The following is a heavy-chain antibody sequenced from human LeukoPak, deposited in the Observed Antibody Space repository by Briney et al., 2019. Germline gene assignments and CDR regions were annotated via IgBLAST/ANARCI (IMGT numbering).Heavy chain of an antibody. J-gene: IGHJ5*02. CDR1: GYSFTNYW. D-gene: IGHD3-10*01. CDR3: ARQYYYVSGSYYNNWFDP. CDR2: IDPSDSYT. Sequence: VESLKISCKGSGYSFTNYWISWVRQMPGKGLEWMGRIDPSDSYTYYSPSFQGHVTISADKSISTAYLQWSSLRASDTAMYYCARQYYYVSGSYYNNWFDPWGQGTLVTVSS. V-gene: IGHV5-10-1*01.